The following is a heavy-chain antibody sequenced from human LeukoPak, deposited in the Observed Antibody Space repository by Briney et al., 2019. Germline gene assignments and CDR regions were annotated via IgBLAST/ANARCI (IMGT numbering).Heavy chain of an antibody. V-gene: IGHV3-74*01. CDR1: GFTFSSYW. J-gene: IGHJ4*02. CDR3: ARDSVVTPFDY. CDR2: INSDGSST. Sequence: PGGSLRLSCAASGFTFSSYWMHWVRQAPGKGLVWVSRINSDGSSTSYADSAKGRFTISRDNAKNTLYLQMNSLRAEDTAVYYCARDSVVTPFDYWGQGTLVTVSS. D-gene: IGHD4-23*01.